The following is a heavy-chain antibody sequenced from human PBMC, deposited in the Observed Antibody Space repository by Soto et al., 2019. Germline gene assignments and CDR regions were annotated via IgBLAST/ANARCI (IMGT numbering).Heavy chain of an antibody. V-gene: IGHV3-48*02. CDR2: ISSSSSTI. Sequence: AGGSLRLCCAASGFTFSSYSMNWVRQAPGKGLEWVSYISSSSSTIYYADSVKGRFTISRDNAKNSLYLQMNSLRDEDTAVYYCARDPPYYDILTGPLRPTYYYGMDVWGQGTTVTVSS. J-gene: IGHJ6*02. CDR1: GFTFSSYS. CDR3: ARDPPYYDILTGPLRPTYYYGMDV. D-gene: IGHD3-9*01.